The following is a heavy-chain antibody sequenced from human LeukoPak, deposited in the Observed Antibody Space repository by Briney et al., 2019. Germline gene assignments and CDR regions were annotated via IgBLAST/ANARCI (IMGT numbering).Heavy chain of an antibody. J-gene: IGHJ4*02. Sequence: GGSLRLSCAASGFTFSSYAMHWVRQAPGKGLEWVAVISYDGSNKYYADSVKGRFTISRDNSKNTLYLQMNSLRAEDTAVYYCAKDVVGYSYGYDGLDYWGQGTLVTVSS. D-gene: IGHD5-18*01. CDR1: GFTFSSYA. CDR2: ISYDGSNK. CDR3: AKDVVGYSYGYDGLDY. V-gene: IGHV3-30-3*01.